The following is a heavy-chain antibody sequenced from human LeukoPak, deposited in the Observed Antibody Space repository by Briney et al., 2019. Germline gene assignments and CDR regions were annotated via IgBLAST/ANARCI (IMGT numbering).Heavy chain of an antibody. CDR2: IYYSGST. V-gene: IGHV4-59*01. CDR1: GGSFSSYY. CDR3: ARAPIVGGSLLVYYYYGMDV. D-gene: IGHD1-26*01. J-gene: IGHJ6*02. Sequence: SETLSLTCAVYGGSFSSYYWSWIRQPPGKGLEWIGYIYYSGSTNYNPSLKSRVTISVDTSKNQFSLKLSSVTAADTAVYYCARAPIVGGSLLVYYYYGMDVWGQGTTVTVSS.